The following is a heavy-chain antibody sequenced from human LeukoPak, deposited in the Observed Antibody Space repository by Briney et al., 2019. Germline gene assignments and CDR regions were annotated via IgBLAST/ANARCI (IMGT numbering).Heavy chain of an antibody. CDR1: GFPFSTYS. CDR3: AKDRRYSSSWYTYYYYYYGMDV. Sequence: GGSLRLSCVTSGFPFSTYSMNWVRQAPGKGLEWLSYITSTSDTIYYADSVKGRFTISRDNAKNSLYLQMNSLRAEDTAVYYCAKDRRYSSSWYTYYYYYYGMDVWGQGTTVTVSS. D-gene: IGHD6-13*01. CDR2: ITSTSDTI. V-gene: IGHV3-48*01. J-gene: IGHJ6*02.